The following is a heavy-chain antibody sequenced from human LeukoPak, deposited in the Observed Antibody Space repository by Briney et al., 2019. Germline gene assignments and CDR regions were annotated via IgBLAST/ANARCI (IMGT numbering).Heavy chain of an antibody. V-gene: IGHV1-69*13. D-gene: IGHD2-15*01. J-gene: IGHJ4*02. CDR1: GGTFSSYA. CDR3: ARAGYCSGGSCYPLLDY. CDR2: IIPIFGTA. Sequence: GASVKVSCKASGGTFSSYAISWVRQAPGQGLEWMGGIIPIFGTANYAQKFQGRVTITADESTSTAYMELSSLRSEDTAVYYCARAGYCSGGSCYPLLDYWGQGTLVTVSS.